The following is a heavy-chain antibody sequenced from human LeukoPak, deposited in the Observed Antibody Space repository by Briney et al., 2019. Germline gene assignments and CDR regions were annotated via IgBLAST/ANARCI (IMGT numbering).Heavy chain of an antibody. D-gene: IGHD3-22*01. CDR2: ISGSGGST. CDR1: GFTFSSYA. CDR3: ATFPPSYYYDSSGYHGMDV. Sequence: GSLRLSCAASGFTFSSYAMSWVRQAPGKGLEWVSAISGSGGSTYYADSVKGRFTISRDNSKNTLYLQMNSLRAEDTAVYYCATFPPSYYYDSSGYHGMDVWGQGTTVTVSS. J-gene: IGHJ6*02. V-gene: IGHV3-23*01.